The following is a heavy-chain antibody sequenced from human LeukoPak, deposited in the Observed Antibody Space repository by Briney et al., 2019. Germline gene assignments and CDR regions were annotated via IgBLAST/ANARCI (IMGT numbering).Heavy chain of an antibody. CDR3: ARARGSYCSSTSCQTRGLFDY. J-gene: IGHJ4*01. Sequence: SETLSLTCTVSGGSISSYYWSWIRQPAGKGLEWIGRIYTSGSTNYNPSLKSRVTISVDTSKNQFSLKLSSVTAADTAVYYCARARGSYCSSTSCQTRGLFDYWGHGTLVTVSS. D-gene: IGHD2-2*01. CDR2: IYTSGST. V-gene: IGHV4-4*07. CDR1: GGSISSYY.